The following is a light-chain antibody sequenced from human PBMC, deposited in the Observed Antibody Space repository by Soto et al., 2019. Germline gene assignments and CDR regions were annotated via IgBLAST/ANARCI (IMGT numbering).Light chain of an antibody. CDR3: SSYTSSSTRL. CDR1: SSDVGGYNY. CDR2: DVD. Sequence: QSALTQPASVSGSPGQSIPISCTGTSSDVGGYNYVSWYQHHPGKAPKLIIYDVDNRPSGVYDRFSGSKSGNTASLPISGLQAEDEADYSCSSYTSSSTRLFGTGTKVTV. J-gene: IGLJ1*01. V-gene: IGLV2-14*03.